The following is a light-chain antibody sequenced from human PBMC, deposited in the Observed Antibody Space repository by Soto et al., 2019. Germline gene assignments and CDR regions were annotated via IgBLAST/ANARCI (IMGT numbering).Light chain of an antibody. CDR2: DAS. CDR3: QQYNSYPYT. Sequence: DIQMTQSPSTLSASVGDRVTITCRASQSLSSWLAWYQQKPRKAPKLLIYDASSLQSGVPSRFSGSGSGTEFTLTISSLQPDDFATYYCQQYNSYPYTFGQGTKLEIK. CDR1: QSLSSW. V-gene: IGKV1-5*01. J-gene: IGKJ2*01.